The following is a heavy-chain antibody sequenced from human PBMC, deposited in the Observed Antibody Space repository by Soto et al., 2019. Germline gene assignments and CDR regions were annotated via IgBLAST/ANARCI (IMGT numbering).Heavy chain of an antibody. Sequence: GGSLRLSCAASGFTFSSYAMSWVRQAPGKGLEWVSAISGSGGSTYYADSVKGRFTISRDNSKNTLYLQMNSLRAEDTAVYYCAKGGEWCTNGVCYTSPRGSFDYWGQGTLVTVSS. CDR1: GFTFSSYA. CDR3: AKGGEWCTNGVCYTSPRGSFDY. V-gene: IGHV3-23*01. CDR2: ISGSGGST. D-gene: IGHD2-8*01. J-gene: IGHJ4*02.